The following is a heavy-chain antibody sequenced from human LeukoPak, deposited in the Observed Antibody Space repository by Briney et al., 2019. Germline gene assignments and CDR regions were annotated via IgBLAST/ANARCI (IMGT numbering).Heavy chain of an antibody. Sequence: GGSLRLSCAASGFTFSSYGMHWVRQAPGKGLEWVAFVHYDGITKWYSNSVKGRFTVSRDNSKNTLYLQVNSPRAEDTAVYYCARDVWSATVTKYYFDYWGQGTLVTVPS. CDR1: GFTFSSYG. V-gene: IGHV3-30*02. CDR2: VHYDGITK. CDR3: ARDVWSATVTKYYFDY. J-gene: IGHJ4*02. D-gene: IGHD4-17*01.